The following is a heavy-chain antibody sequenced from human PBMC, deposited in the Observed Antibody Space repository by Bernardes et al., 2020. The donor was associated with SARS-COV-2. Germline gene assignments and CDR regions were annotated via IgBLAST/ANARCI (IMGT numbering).Heavy chain of an antibody. Sequence: SETLSLTCTVSGGSISSGGYYWSWIRQHPGKGLEWIGYIYYSGSTYYNPSLKSRVTISVDTSKNQFSLKLSSVTAADTAVYYCARGIPPSITIFGVVIPGNWFDPWSQGTLVTVSS. CDR3: ARGIPPSITIFGVVIPGNWFDP. J-gene: IGHJ5*02. V-gene: IGHV4-31*03. CDR1: GGSISSGGYY. D-gene: IGHD3-3*01. CDR2: IYYSGST.